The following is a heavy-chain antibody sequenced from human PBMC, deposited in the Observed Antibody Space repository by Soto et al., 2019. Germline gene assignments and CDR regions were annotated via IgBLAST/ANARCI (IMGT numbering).Heavy chain of an antibody. CDR1: GFTFSSYD. D-gene: IGHD6-13*01. V-gene: IGHV3-13*01. Sequence: EVQLVESGGGLVQPGGSLRLSCAASGFTFSSYDMHWVRQGTGKGLEWVSAIGTAGDTYYSGSVKGRFTISRENAKNSLYLPMNSLRTGDTAVYYCARDVVGTFLFDYWGQGTLVTVSS. CDR3: ARDVVGTFLFDY. CDR2: IGTAGDT. J-gene: IGHJ4*02.